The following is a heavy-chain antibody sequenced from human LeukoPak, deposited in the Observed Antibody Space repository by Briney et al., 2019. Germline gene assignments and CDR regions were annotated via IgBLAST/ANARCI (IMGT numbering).Heavy chain of an antibody. CDR1: GFTLSNHW. CDR2: IKQDGIEK. Sequence: PGGSLRLSCAASGFTLSNHWMIWVRQAPGKGLECVANIKQDGIEKYYVDSVKGRFTISGDNAKNPLYLQMNSLRAEDTAVYYCARDVLASYSSDVNYYYYYMDVWGKGTTVTVSS. J-gene: IGHJ6*03. V-gene: IGHV3-7*01. CDR3: ARDVLASYSSDVNYYYYYMDV. D-gene: IGHD6-6*01.